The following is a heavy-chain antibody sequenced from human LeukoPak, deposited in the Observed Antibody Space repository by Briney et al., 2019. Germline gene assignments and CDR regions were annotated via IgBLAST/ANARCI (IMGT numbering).Heavy chain of an antibody. CDR2: IIPIFGTA. V-gene: IGHV1-69*05. D-gene: IGHD5-12*01. CDR3: ARDRSDYEIDY. J-gene: IGHJ4*02. CDR1: GGTFSSYA. Sequence: GASVKVSCKASGGTFSSYAISWVRQAPGQGLEWMGRIIPIFGTANYAQKLQGRVTITTDESTSTAYMELSSLRSEDTAVYYCARDRSDYEIDYWGQGTLVTVSS.